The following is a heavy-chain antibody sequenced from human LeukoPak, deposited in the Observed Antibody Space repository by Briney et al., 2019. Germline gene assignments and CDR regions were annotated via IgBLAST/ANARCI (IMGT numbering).Heavy chain of an antibody. CDR2: IYYSGST. J-gene: IGHJ4*02. V-gene: IGHV4-59*12. Sequence: SETLSLTCTVSGGSISPFYWSWIRQPPGKGLEWIAYIYYSGSTAYNPSLKSRVAISVGTSKNQFSLKLSSVTAADTAVYYCARGLRLYSGYDFLRYWGQGTLVTVSS. CDR1: GGSISPFY. D-gene: IGHD5-12*01. CDR3: ARGLRLYSGYDFLRY.